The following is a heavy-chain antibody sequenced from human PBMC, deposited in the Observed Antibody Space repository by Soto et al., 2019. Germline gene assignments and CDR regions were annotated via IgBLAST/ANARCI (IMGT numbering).Heavy chain of an antibody. J-gene: IGHJ6*02. V-gene: IGHV3-7*01. D-gene: IGHD4-4*01. CDR1: GFTFSSYW. CDR3: ARHDYSTPAPYYYYGMDV. Sequence: EVQLVESGGGLVQPGGSLRLSCAASGFTFSSYWMSWVRQAPGKGLEWVANIKQGGSEKYYVDSVKGRFTISRDNAKKSLYLEMNSLRAEDTAVYYCARHDYSTPAPYYYYGMDVWGQGTTVTVSS. CDR2: IKQGGSEK.